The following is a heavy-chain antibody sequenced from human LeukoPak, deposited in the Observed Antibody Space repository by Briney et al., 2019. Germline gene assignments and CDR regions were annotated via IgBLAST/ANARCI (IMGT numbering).Heavy chain of an antibody. D-gene: IGHD3-3*01. Sequence: SFXXXYWSWIRQPPGKGLEWIGEINHSGSTNYNPSLKSRVTISVDTTKNQFSLKLSSVTAADTAVYYCARGYYDFWSGYYRDAFDIWGQGTMVTVSS. CDR2: INHSGST. V-gene: IGHV4-34*01. CDR1: SFXXXY. J-gene: IGHJ3*02. CDR3: ARGYYDFWSGYYRDAFDI.